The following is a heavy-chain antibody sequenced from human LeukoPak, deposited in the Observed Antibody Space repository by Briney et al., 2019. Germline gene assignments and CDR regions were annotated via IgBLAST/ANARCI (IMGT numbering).Heavy chain of an antibody. J-gene: IGHJ4*02. CDR3: ASCDGGGKSDSVWGTFDY. D-gene: IGHD3-16*01. V-gene: IGHV1-69*01. Sequence: SVKVSCKASGGTFSSYAISWVRQAPGQGLEWMGGIIPIFGTANYAQKFQGRVTITADESTSTAYMELSSLRSEDTAVYYCASCDGGGKSDSVWGTFDYWGQGTLVTASS. CDR2: IIPIFGTA. CDR1: GGTFSSYA.